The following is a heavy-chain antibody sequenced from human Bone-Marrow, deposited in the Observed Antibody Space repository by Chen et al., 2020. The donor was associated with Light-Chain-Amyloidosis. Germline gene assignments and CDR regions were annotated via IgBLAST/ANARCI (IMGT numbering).Heavy chain of an antibody. CDR1: GFTFRSYG. J-gene: IGHJ4*02. V-gene: IGHV3-30*02. CDR2: IRHDGSNK. D-gene: IGHD5-12*01. CDR3: AKAVARWLLLQPDY. Sequence: QVQLVESGGGVVQPGGSLRRSCAASGFTFRSYGLHWVRQAPGKGLEWVAFIRHDGSNKYYADSVKGRFTISRDNSKNTLYLQMNSLRAEDTAVYFCAKAVARWLLLQPDYWGQGTLVTVSS.